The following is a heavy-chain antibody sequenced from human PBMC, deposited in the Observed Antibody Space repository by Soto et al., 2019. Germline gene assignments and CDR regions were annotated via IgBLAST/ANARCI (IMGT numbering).Heavy chain of an antibody. CDR1: GYTFSMSG. CDR2: ISGYNGKK. J-gene: IGHJ6*02. CDR3: AREGPRPYYYYGMDV. Sequence: QVQLVQSGAEVKKPGASVKVSCKSSGYTFSMSGISWVRQAPGQGLEWMGWISGYNGKKNYEQKGQARVTMTTDTSTNMAYMELRSLRSDDTAVYYCAREGPRPYYYYGMDVWGQGTTVTVSS. V-gene: IGHV1-18*01.